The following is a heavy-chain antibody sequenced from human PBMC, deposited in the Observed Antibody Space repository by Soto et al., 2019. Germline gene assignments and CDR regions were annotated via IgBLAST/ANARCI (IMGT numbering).Heavy chain of an antibody. J-gene: IGHJ4*02. V-gene: IGHV1-18*01. CDR1: GYTFTSYD. CDR2: ISTYNVNT. Sequence: GASVKVSCKASGYTFTSYDISWLRQAPGQGLEWMGWISTYNVNTNYAQKLQGRVTMTTDTSTSTAYMELRSLRSDDTAVYYCARTNAADYDILTGYYSLFDYWGQGTLVTVSS. CDR3: ARTNAADYDILTGYYSLFDY. D-gene: IGHD3-9*01.